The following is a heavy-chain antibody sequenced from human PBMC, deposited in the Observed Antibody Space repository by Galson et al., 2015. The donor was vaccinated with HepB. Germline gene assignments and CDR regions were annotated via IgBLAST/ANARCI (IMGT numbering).Heavy chain of an antibody. Sequence: SETLSLTCAVYGGSFSGYYWSWIRQPPGKGLEWIGEINHSGSTNYNPSLKSRVTISVDTSKNQFSLKLSSVTAADTAVYYCARGQWLVSSTIDYWGQGTLVTVSS. CDR3: ARGQWLVSSTIDY. V-gene: IGHV4-34*01. CDR2: INHSGST. D-gene: IGHD6-19*01. CDR1: GGSFSGYY. J-gene: IGHJ4*02.